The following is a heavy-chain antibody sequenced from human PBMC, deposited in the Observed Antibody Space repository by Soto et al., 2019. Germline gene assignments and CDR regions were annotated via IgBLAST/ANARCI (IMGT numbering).Heavy chain of an antibody. D-gene: IGHD3-3*01. CDR2: ISSSGSTI. Sequence: GGSLRLSCAASGFTFSDYYMSWIRQAPGKGLEWVSYISSSGSTIYYADSVKGRFTISRDNAKNSLYLQMNSLRAEDTVVYYCAREGSGDFWSGYYNRGGFDYWGQGTLVTVSS. J-gene: IGHJ4*02. CDR3: AREGSGDFWSGYYNRGGFDY. CDR1: GFTFSDYY. V-gene: IGHV3-11*01.